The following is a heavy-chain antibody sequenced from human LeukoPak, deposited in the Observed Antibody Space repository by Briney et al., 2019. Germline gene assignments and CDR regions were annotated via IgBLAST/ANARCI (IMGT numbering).Heavy chain of an antibody. CDR2: IFHSGST. Sequence: SETLSLTCTVSGGSISSGGYYWGWVRQPPGKGLEWIGSIFHSGSTYYNPSLKSRVTMSVDTSKDQFSLKLSSVTAADTAVYYCARQKWEQQGRDYYFYGLDVWGPGTTVTVSS. D-gene: IGHD1-26*01. J-gene: IGHJ6*02. CDR3: ARQKWEQQGRDYYFYGLDV. V-gene: IGHV4-39*07. CDR1: GGSISSGGYY.